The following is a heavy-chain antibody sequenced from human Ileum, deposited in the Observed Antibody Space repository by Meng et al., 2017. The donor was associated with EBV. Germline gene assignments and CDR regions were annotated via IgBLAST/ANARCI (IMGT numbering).Heavy chain of an antibody. J-gene: IGHJ4*02. CDR3: ARVGQWLPIDY. CDR2: IYHSGST. D-gene: IGHD6-19*01. Sequence: QVQLQELGPGLWKLSATPALTCAVSGGSISSSNWWSWVRQPPGKGLEWIGEIYHSGSTNYNPSLKSRVTISVDKSKNQFSLNLSSVTAADTAVYYCARVGQWLPIDYWGQGTLVTVSS. CDR1: GGSISSSNW. V-gene: IGHV4-4*02.